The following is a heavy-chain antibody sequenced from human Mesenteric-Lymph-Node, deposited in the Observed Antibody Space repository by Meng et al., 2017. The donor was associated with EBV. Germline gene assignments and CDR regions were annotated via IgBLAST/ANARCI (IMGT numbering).Heavy chain of an antibody. CDR3: ARADSSGPWHFDY. CDR1: RGPLVRLNW. J-gene: IGHJ4*02. D-gene: IGHD3-22*01. Sequence: VRLRTAAQESLKRPRRLSPTRSASRGPLVRLNWGNGISHAPGKRLERIGEIYHNGNTNYNPSLKSRVTISVDKSKNQFSLKLNSVTAADTAVYYCARADSSGPWHFDYWGQGTLVTVSS. V-gene: IGHV4-4*03. CDR2: IYHNGNT.